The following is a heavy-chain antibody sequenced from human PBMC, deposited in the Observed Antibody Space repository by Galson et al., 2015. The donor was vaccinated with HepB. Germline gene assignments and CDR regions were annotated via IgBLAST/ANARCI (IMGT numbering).Heavy chain of an antibody. D-gene: IGHD3-3*01. CDR2: ISYDGSNK. Sequence: SLRLSCAASGFTFSSYGMHWVRQAPGKGLEWVAVISYDGSNKYYADSVKGRFTISRDNSKNTLDLQMNSLRAEDTAVYYCAKERLEWLLYWDFQHWGQGTLVTVSS. CDR1: GFTFSSYG. CDR3: AKERLEWLLYWDFQH. V-gene: IGHV3-30*18. J-gene: IGHJ1*01.